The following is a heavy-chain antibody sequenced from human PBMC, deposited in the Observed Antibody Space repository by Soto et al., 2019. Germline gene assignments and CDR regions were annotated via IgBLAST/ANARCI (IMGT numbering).Heavy chain of an antibody. CDR1: GGSISSGDYY. J-gene: IGHJ6*01. V-gene: IGHV4-30-4*01. Sequence: SETLSLTCTVSGGSISSGDYYWSWIRQPPGKGLEWIGYIYYSGSTYYNPSLKSRVTISVDTSKNQFSLKLSSVTAADTAVYYCARETSGSYYPYYYYGMDVWGQGTKVTVSS. CDR3: ARETSGSYYPYYYYGMDV. D-gene: IGHD1-26*01. CDR2: IYYSGST.